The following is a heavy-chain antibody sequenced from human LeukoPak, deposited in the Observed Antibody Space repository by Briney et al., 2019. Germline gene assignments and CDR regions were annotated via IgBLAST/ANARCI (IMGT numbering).Heavy chain of an antibody. D-gene: IGHD3-22*01. Sequence: SETLSLTCAVYGGSFSGYYWSWLRQPPGKGLEWIGEINHSGSTNYNPSLKSRVTISVDTSKNQFSLKLSSVTAADTAVYYCARGPHYYDSSGPFDYWGQGTPVTVSS. CDR2: INHSGST. V-gene: IGHV4-34*01. J-gene: IGHJ4*02. CDR1: GGSFSGYY. CDR3: ARGPHYYDSSGPFDY.